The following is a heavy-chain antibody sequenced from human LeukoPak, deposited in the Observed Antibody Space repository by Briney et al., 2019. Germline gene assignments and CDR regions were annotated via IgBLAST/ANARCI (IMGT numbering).Heavy chain of an antibody. J-gene: IGHJ4*02. CDR3: AKTMGAIDHDY. CDR2: ISPTGSP. D-gene: IGHD1-26*01. CDR1: GFTFIDFA. V-gene: IGHV3-23*01. Sequence: VGALRLSCAASGFTFIDFAMSWVRQAPGKGLEWVSTISPTGSPYCADSVKGRFTISRDNSKNTVYLQMNSLRAEDTAVYYCAKTMGAIDHDYWGQGTLVTVSS.